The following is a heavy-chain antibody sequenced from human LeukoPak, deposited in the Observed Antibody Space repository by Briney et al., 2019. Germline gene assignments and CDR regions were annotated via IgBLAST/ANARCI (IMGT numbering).Heavy chain of an antibody. V-gene: IGHV3-21*01. CDR3: ARGMTYSSSWNAFDI. Sequence: GGSLRLSCAASGFTFSSYSMNWVRQAPGKGLEWVSSISSSSSYIYYADSVKGRFTISRDNAKNSLYLQMNSLRAEDTAVYYCARGMTYSSSWNAFDIWGQGTMVTVSS. D-gene: IGHD6-13*01. J-gene: IGHJ3*02. CDR1: GFTFSSYS. CDR2: ISSSSSYI.